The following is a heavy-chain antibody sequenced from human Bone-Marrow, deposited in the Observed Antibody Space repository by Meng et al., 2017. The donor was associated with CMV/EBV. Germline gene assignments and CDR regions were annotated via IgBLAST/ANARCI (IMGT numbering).Heavy chain of an antibody. CDR3: ASVYDFWSGSASFDY. J-gene: IGHJ4*02. CDR2: IKQDGREK. Sequence: GEPLKISCAASGFTFSSYWMSWVRQAPGKGLEWVANIKQDGREKYYVDSVKGRFTISRDNAKNSLYLQMNSLRAEDTAVYYCASVYDFWSGSASFDYWGQGTLVTVSS. CDR1: GFTFSSYW. D-gene: IGHD3-3*01. V-gene: IGHV3-7*01.